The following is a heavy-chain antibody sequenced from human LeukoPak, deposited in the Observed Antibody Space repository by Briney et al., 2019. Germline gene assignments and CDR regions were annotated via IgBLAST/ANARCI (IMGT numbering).Heavy chain of an antibody. CDR3: ARGYDFWSGYYTGNWFDP. J-gene: IGHJ5*02. V-gene: IGHV1-69*13. D-gene: IGHD3-3*01. CDR2: IIPIFGTA. Sequence: ASVKVSCKASGYTFTSYGISWVRQAPGQGLEWMGGIIPIFGTANYAQKFQGRVAITADDSTSTAYMELSSLRSEDTAVYYCARGYDFWSGYYTGNWFDPWGQGTLVTVSS. CDR1: GYTFTSYG.